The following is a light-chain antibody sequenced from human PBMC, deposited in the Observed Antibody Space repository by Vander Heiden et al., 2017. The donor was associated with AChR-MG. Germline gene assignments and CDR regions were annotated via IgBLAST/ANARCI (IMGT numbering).Light chain of an antibody. J-gene: IGKJ1*01. CDR1: QSIGTY. V-gene: IGKV1-39*01. CDR2: AAT. CDR3: QQTHGSPWT. Sequence: DIQMTQSPSSLSASVGDRITITCRASQSIGTYLNWYEKKPGKAPKVLIYAATTLQSGVPSRFSGSGSGTDFTLTITSLRPEDFATYYCQQTHGSPWTFGPGTKVEIK.